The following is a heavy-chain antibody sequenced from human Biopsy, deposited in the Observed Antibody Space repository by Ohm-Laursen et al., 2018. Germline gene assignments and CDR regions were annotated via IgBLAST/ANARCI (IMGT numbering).Heavy chain of an antibody. Sequence: GTLSLTCSVSGGSFTGHYWTWIRQPPGKGLEWIGHISHTGYTSYKSSLKSRVTISLDTSRKHFSLRLTSLAAADTAAYYCARGSNEYGGLYFPHWGQGTLVTVSS. D-gene: IGHD4-23*01. V-gene: IGHV4-59*11. CDR1: GGSFTGHY. CDR2: ISHTGYT. J-gene: IGHJ1*01. CDR3: ARGSNEYGGLYFPH.